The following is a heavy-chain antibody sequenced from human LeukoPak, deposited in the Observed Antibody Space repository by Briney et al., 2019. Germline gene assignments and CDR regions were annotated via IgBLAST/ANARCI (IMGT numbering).Heavy chain of an antibody. CDR2: IYYSGNT. V-gene: IGHV4-59*01. Sequence: KPSETLSLTCTVSGGSISSYYWSWIRQPPGKGLEWIGYIYYSGNTNYNPSLKSRVTISINTSKKQFSLKLCSVTAADTAVYFCARGKMVSCSDTKCRYYVFDMWGQGTMVSVSS. CDR1: GGSISSYY. D-gene: IGHD2-21*01. CDR3: ARGKMVSCSDTKCRYYVFDM. J-gene: IGHJ3*02.